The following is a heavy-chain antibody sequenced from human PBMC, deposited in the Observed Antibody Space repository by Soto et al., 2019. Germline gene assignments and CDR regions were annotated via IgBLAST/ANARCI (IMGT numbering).Heavy chain of an antibody. Sequence: QVQLVQSGAEVKKPGASVKVSCKASGYTFTSYDINWVRQATGQGLEWMGWRNPNSGNTGYAQKFQGRVTMTRNTSISTAYMELSSLRSDDTAVYYCARGLDYYGSGNFDYWGQGTLVIVSS. J-gene: IGHJ4*02. D-gene: IGHD3-10*01. CDR2: RNPNSGNT. CDR1: GYTFTSYD. CDR3: ARGLDYYGSGNFDY. V-gene: IGHV1-8*01.